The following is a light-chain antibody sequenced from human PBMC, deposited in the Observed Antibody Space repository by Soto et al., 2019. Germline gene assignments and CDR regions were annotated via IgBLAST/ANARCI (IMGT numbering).Light chain of an antibody. CDR3: PLHAGRNREV. J-gene: IGLJ1*01. Sequence: SAITQPPSTSGSPGPSVTISCTGTSSDVGGYNYVSWYQQYPGKAPKLMIYEVSKRPSGVPDRFSGSKSGNTASLTVSGLQAEDEDDYYLPLHAGRNREVFGTGTKVTVL. V-gene: IGLV2-8*01. CDR2: EVS. CDR1: SSDVGGYNY.